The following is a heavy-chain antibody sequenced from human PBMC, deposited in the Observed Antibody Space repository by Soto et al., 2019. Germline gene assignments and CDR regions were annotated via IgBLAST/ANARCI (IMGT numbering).Heavy chain of an antibody. CDR1: GGSIGGGGYY. V-gene: IGHV4-30-2*01. Sequence: SQTLSLPCTVSGGSIGGGGYYRSWIRKPPGKGLEWIGYICHSGSTYYNPSLKSRVTISLDRSKNQCSLKLSPVTAADTAVDYCGRGLHGEIDPWGQGTLVTVSS. CDR3: GRGLHGEIDP. D-gene: IGHD4-17*01. J-gene: IGHJ5*02. CDR2: ICHSGST.